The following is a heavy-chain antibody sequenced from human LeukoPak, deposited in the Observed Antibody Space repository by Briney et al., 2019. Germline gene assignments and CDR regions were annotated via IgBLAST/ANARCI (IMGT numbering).Heavy chain of an antibody. CDR1: GFTFSSYS. V-gene: IGHV3-21*04. CDR3: TRNSGWYGLS. D-gene: IGHD6-19*01. CDR2: ISGSSSYI. Sequence: KTGGSLRLSCAASGFTFSSYSLNWVRQAPGKGLEWVSSISGSSSYIYYADSVKGRFTISRDNSNNTLFLHLNSLRGEDTAVYYCTRNSGWYGLSWGQGTLVTVSS. J-gene: IGHJ1*01.